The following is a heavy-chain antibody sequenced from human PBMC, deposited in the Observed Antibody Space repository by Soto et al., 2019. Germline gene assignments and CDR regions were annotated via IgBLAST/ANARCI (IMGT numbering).Heavy chain of an antibody. CDR3: ARGPGGSGSDYNAVGPPPRTRPKYMDV. V-gene: IGHV4-34*01. CDR1: GGSFSGDY. Sequence: QVQLQKWGAGLLKPSEPLSLTCAVYGGSFSGDYWSWIPQPPGKGLEWIGEINHRGSTNYNPSLKSRVTRSVDTSKNQFSLQLSSVTAADTAVYYCARGPGGSGSDYNAVGPPPRTRPKYMDVWGKGTTVTVSS. D-gene: IGHD3-10*01. J-gene: IGHJ6*03. CDR2: INHRGST.